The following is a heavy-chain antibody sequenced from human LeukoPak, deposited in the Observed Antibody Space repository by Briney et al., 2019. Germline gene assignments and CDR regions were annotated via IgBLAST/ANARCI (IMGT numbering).Heavy chain of an antibody. V-gene: IGHV3-48*01. J-gene: IGHJ4*02. Sequence: GGSLRLSCAASGFTFSSYSMNWVRQAPGKGLEWVSYISSSSSTIYYADSVKGRFTISRDNAKNSLYLQMNSLRAEDTAVYYCARDLGRGYCSSTSCSPFDYWGQGTLVTVSS. CDR2: ISSSSSTI. CDR1: GFTFSSYS. D-gene: IGHD2-2*01. CDR3: ARDLGRGYCSSTSCSPFDY.